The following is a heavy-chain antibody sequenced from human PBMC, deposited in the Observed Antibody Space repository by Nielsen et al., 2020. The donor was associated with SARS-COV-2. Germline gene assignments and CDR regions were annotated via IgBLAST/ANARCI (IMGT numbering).Heavy chain of an antibody. V-gene: IGHV4-34*01. CDR3: ARLGDTAMVFDY. D-gene: IGHD5-18*01. CDR2: INHSGST. Sequence: WIRQPPGKGLEWIGEINHSGSTNYNPSLKSRVTISVDTSKNQFSLKLSSVTAADTAVYYCARLGDTAMVFDYWGQGTLVTVSS. J-gene: IGHJ4*02.